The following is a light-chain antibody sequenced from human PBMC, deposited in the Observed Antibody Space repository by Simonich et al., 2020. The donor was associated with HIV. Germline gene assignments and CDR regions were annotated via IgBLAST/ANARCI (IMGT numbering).Light chain of an antibody. J-gene: IGKJ1*01. CDR2: GAS. V-gene: IGKV3-15*01. Sequence: EIVMTQSPATLSVSPGEKATLSCRASQSVSSNLAWYKQKPGQSPSRLIYGASTRATGIPARFSGSGSGTEFTLTISSLQSEDFAVYYCQQYNNWPPWTFGQGTKVEIK. CDR3: QQYNNWPPWT. CDR1: QSVSSN.